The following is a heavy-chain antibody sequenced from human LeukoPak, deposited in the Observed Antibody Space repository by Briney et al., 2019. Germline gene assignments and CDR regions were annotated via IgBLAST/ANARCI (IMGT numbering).Heavy chain of an antibody. CDR2: INPNSGGT. D-gene: IGHD6-19*01. CDR3: ARDESSGCFDY. Sequence: GASVKVSCKASGYTFINYYIHWVRQAPGQGLEWMGWINPNSGGTNYAQKFQGRVTMTRDTSISTAYMELSRLRSDDTAIYYWARDESSGCFDYWGQGTLVTVSS. J-gene: IGHJ4*02. V-gene: IGHV1-2*02. CDR1: GYTFINYY.